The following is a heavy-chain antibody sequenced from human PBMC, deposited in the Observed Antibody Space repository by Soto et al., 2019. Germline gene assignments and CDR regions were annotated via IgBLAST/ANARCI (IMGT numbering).Heavy chain of an antibody. V-gene: IGHV3-23*01. Sequence: GGSLRLSCAASGFTFSSYAMSWVRQAPGKGLEWVSAISGSGGSTYYADSVKGRFTISRDNSKNTLYLQMNSLRAEDTAVYYCANGPPYYHDSSGYLFDYWGQGTLVTVSS. CDR2: ISGSGGST. CDR1: GFTFSSYA. CDR3: ANGPPYYHDSSGYLFDY. D-gene: IGHD3-22*01. J-gene: IGHJ4*02.